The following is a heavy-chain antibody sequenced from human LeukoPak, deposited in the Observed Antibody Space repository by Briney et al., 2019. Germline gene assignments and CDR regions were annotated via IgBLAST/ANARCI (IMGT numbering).Heavy chain of an antibody. CDR2: IYYSGST. Sequence: PSQTLSLTCTVSGGSISSGAYYWSWIRQHPGKGLEWIGYIYYSGSTYYNPPLKSRVTISVDTSKNQFSLKLSSVTAADTAVYYCARANSRPYHYDNSGYYDFDYWGQGTLVTVSS. V-gene: IGHV4-31*03. CDR1: GGSISSGAYY. D-gene: IGHD3-22*01. CDR3: ARANSRPYHYDNSGYYDFDY. J-gene: IGHJ4*02.